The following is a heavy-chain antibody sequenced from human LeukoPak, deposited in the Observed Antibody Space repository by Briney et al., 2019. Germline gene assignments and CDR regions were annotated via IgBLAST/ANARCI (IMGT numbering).Heavy chain of an antibody. D-gene: IGHD1-14*01. V-gene: IGHV3-23*01. Sequence: GGSLRLSCAASGFTFSSYAMSWVRQAPGKGLEGVSAFSGSGGSTYYADFVKRRFTISRDNSKNTLYLQMNSLRAEDTAVYYCAKGCWPRSGSRSFDYWGQGTLVTVSS. CDR1: GFTFSSYA. CDR2: FSGSGGST. CDR3: AKGCWPRSGSRSFDY. J-gene: IGHJ4*02.